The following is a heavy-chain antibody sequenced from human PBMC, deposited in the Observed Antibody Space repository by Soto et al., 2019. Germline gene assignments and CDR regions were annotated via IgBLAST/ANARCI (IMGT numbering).Heavy chain of an antibody. Sequence: SLSCAASGFTFSSYAMHWVRQAPGTGLEWVAVISYEGSNKYYADSVKGRFTISRDNSKNTLYLQMNSLRTEDTAVYYCARVLGGMATVPFDYWGQGALVTVSS. D-gene: IGHD4-4*01. J-gene: IGHJ4*02. CDR2: ISYEGSNK. V-gene: IGHV3-30-3*01. CDR1: GFTFSSYA. CDR3: ARVLGGMATVPFDY.